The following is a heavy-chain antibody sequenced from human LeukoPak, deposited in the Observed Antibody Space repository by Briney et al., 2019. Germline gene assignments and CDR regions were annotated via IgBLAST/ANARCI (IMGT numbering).Heavy chain of an antibody. Sequence: PSQTLSLTCTVSGDSISSVDYDWTWLRQHPGEGLEWSGCIYYSGSTYYNLSLKSRVIISADTSKNHFSPKLSSVTAADTAVYYCARVREATIAPFFDYWGQGNLVTVSS. J-gene: IGHJ4*02. V-gene: IGHV4-31*03. D-gene: IGHD6-13*01. CDR3: ARVREATIAPFFDY. CDR2: IYYSGST. CDR1: GDSISSVDYD.